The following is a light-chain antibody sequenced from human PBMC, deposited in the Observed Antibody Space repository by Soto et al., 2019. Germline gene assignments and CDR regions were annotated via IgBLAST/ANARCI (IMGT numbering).Light chain of an antibody. CDR3: CAYTARTTLSWV. V-gene: IGLV2-14*03. CDR2: DVD. CDR1: SSDIGGYNH. J-gene: IGLJ3*02. Sequence: ALTQPTSVSGSPGQSITISCTGVSSDIGGYNHVSWYQQHPGNVPRLIIYDVDNRPLGISNRFSGSQSGNTASLSISGLQAEDEADYYCCAYTARTTLSWVFGGGTKVTVL.